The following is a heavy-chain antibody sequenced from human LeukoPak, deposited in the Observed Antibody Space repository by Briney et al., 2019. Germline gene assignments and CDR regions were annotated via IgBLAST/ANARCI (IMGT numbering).Heavy chain of an antibody. V-gene: IGHV3-49*04. CDR3: TRVPRGYSGYDPNWYFDL. CDR1: GFTFGDYA. J-gene: IGHJ2*01. CDR2: IRSKAYGGTT. D-gene: IGHD5-12*01. Sequence: GGSLRLSCTASGFTFGDYAMSWVRQAPGKGLEWVGFIRSKAYGGTTEYAASVKGRFTISRDDSKNIAYLQMNSLKTEDTAVYYCTRVPRGYSGYDPNWYFDLWGRGTLVTVSS.